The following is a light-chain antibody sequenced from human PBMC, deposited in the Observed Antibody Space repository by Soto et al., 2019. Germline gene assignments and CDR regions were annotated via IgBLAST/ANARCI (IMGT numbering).Light chain of an antibody. CDR2: DAS. Sequence: DIRITQAPSTLSASAGDSVPLTCRASQSISNWLAWYQQKPGKAPKLLIYDASSLERGVPSRFIGSGSGAEFTLTVSRLQPDDSASYYFQQYNSYPWAVGQGTKVDI. CDR1: QSISNW. V-gene: IGKV1-5*01. CDR3: QQYNSYPWA. J-gene: IGKJ1*01.